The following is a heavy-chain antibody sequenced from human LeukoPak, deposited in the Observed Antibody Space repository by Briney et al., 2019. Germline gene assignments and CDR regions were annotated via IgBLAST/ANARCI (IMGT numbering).Heavy chain of an antibody. D-gene: IGHD1-26*01. V-gene: IGHV1-46*01. CDR3: ARVSVGASGFDY. CDR2: INPSGGST. CDR1: GYTFTSYY. J-gene: IGHJ4*02. Sequence: ASVKVSCKASGYTFTSYYMHWVRQAPGQGLERMGIINPSGGSTSYAQKFQGRVTMTRDMSTSTVYMELSSLRSEDTAVYYCARVSVGASGFDYWGQGTLVTVSS.